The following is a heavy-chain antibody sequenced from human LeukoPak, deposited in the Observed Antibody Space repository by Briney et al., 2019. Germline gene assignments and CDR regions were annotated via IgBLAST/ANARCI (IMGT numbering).Heavy chain of an antibody. V-gene: IGHV3-23*01. CDR1: GFTFSNYA. J-gene: IGHJ4*02. CDR3: AKDFWSGYQVVAADY. Sequence: GGSLRLSCAASGFTFSNYAMSWVRQAPGKGLEWVSAISGSGGSTYYADSVKGRFTISRDNSRNTLYLQMNSLRAEDTAVYYCAKDFWSGYQVVAADYWGQGTLVTVSS. D-gene: IGHD3-3*01. CDR2: ISGSGGST.